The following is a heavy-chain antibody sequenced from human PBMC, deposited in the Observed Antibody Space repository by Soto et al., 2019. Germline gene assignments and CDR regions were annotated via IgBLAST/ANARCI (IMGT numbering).Heavy chain of an antibody. CDR2: IIPMFGIP. CDR1: GGTLNKHA. CDR3: ARGGTSGWLKGAYDV. J-gene: IGHJ3*01. Sequence: QVQLVQSGAEVKKTWSSVKVSCKASGGTLNKHAITWVRRAPGQGVEWLGGIIPMFGIPNYPQQFQGRVTITADDSTNTSNMELHSRTSDDTAAYYCARGGTSGWLKGAYDVWGQGTLVTVSS. D-gene: IGHD6-13*01. V-gene: IGHV1-69*01.